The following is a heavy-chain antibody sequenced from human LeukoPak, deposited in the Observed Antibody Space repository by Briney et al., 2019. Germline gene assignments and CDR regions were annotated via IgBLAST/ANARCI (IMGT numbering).Heavy chain of an antibody. CDR1: GYTFTGYY. D-gene: IGHD3-10*01. V-gene: IGHV1-2*02. CDR2: INPNNGGT. J-gene: IGHJ4*02. CDR3: ARPRDYYGSGSPHY. Sequence: ASVKVSCKASGYTFTGYYIHWVRQAPERGLEWMGWINPNNGGTNYAQKFQGRVTMTRDTSISTAYMELSRLRSDDTAVYYCARPRDYYGSGSPHYWGQGTLVTVSS.